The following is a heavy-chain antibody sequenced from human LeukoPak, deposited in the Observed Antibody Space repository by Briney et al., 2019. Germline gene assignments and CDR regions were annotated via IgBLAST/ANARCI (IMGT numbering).Heavy chain of an antibody. Sequence: GGSLRLSCAASGFTFSSTSMSWVRQAPGEGLEWVAVTVGGGDGTYYADSVKGRFTISRDNSNNTLYLQMNSLRGDDTAVYYCAKDVGKWESLHFFDYWGQGTLVTVSS. J-gene: IGHJ4*02. V-gene: IGHV3-23*01. D-gene: IGHD1-26*01. CDR3: AKDVGKWESLHFFDY. CDR2: TVGGGDGT. CDR1: GFTFSSTS.